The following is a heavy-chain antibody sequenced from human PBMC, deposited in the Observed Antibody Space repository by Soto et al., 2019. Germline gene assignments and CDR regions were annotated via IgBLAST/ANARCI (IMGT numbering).Heavy chain of an antibody. J-gene: IGHJ4*02. CDR3: AKPVYGSGSPDY. CDR2: INPNSGGT. D-gene: IGHD3-10*01. CDR1: GYTFTGYY. Sequence: ASVKVSCKASGYTFTGYYMHWVRQAPGQGLEWMGWINPNSGGTNYAQKFQGRFTISRDNSENTLYLQMNNLRAEDTAIYYCAKPVYGSGSPDYWGQGTLVTVSS. V-gene: IGHV1-2*02.